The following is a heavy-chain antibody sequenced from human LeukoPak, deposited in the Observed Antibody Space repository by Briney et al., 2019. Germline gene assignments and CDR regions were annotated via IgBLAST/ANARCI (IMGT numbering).Heavy chain of an antibody. CDR3: ARDRVRAVAGSGGRYYYYGMDV. CDR2: INSDGTST. Sequence: GGSLRLSCAASGFTFSGYWIHWIRQGPGKGLLCVSRINSDGTSTAYADSVKGRFTISRDNAKNTVYLQMNSLRAEDTAVYYCARDRVRAVAGSGGRYYYYGMDVWGQGTTVTVSS. V-gene: IGHV3-74*03. CDR1: GFTFSGYW. J-gene: IGHJ6*02. D-gene: IGHD6-19*01.